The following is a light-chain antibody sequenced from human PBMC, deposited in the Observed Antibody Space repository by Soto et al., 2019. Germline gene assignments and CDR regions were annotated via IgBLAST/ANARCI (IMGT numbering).Light chain of an antibody. Sequence: EIVMTQSPATLSVSPGERATLSCRASQSVSSNLAWYQQKPGQAPRLLIYGASTRATGIPARFSGSGSGTDFTLTISSLEPEDFAVYYCQQRSNRLPITFGQGTRLEIK. CDR1: QSVSSN. CDR3: QQRSNRLPIT. CDR2: GAS. J-gene: IGKJ5*01. V-gene: IGKV3-15*01.